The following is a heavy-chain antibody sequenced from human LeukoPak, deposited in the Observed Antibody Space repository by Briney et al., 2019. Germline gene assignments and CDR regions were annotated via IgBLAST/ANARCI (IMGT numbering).Heavy chain of an antibody. CDR1: GFTFSSFW. J-gene: IGHJ4*02. D-gene: IGHD5/OR15-5a*01. CDR2: INQDGSEK. Sequence: PGGSLRLPCAASGFTFSSFWMSWVRQAPGKGLEWVANINQDGSEKYCVDSVKGRFNISRDNAKNSLYLQMNSLRAEDTAVYYCAGRPSSTIPWGQGTLVTVSS. CDR3: AGRPSSTIP. V-gene: IGHV3-7*01.